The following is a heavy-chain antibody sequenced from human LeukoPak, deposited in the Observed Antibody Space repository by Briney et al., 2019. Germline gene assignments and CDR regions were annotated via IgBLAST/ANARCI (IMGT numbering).Heavy chain of an antibody. Sequence: SETLSLTCTVSGGSISSYYWSWIRQPPGKGLEWIGYIYYSGSTNYNPSLKSRVTISVDTSKNQFSLKLSSVTAADTAVYYCAASESTIVCYFGYWGQGTLVTVSS. D-gene: IGHD2-2*01. CDR3: AASESTIVCYFGY. V-gene: IGHV4-59*01. J-gene: IGHJ4*02. CDR1: GGSISSYY. CDR2: IYYSGST.